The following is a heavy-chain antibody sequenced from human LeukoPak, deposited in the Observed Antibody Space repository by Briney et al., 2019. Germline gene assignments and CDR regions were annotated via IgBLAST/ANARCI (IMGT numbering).Heavy chain of an antibody. CDR1: GGSISSYY. CDR2: IYYSGST. J-gene: IGHJ4*02. CDR3: ASSIRGYGYLDY. V-gene: IGHV4-59*08. D-gene: IGHD5-18*01. Sequence: PSETLSLTCTVSGGSISSYYWSWIRQPPGKGLEWIGYIYYSGSTNYNPSLKSRVTISVDTSKNQFSLKLSSVTAADTAVYYCASSIRGYGYLDYWGQGTLVTVSS.